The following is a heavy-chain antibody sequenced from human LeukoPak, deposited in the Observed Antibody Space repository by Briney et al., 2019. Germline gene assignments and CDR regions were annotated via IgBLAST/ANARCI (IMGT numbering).Heavy chain of an antibody. CDR2: IYYSGST. Sequence: SETLSLTCTVSGGSISSYYWSWIRQPPGKGLEWIGYIYYSGSTNYNPSLKSRVTISVDTSKNQFPLKLSSVTAADTAVYYCARFTAYSGSSPAAFDIWGQGTMVTVSS. V-gene: IGHV4-59*01. D-gene: IGHD1-26*01. CDR1: GGSISSYY. CDR3: ARFTAYSGSSPAAFDI. J-gene: IGHJ3*02.